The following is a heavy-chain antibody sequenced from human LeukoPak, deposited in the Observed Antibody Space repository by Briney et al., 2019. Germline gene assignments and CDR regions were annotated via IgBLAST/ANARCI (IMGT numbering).Heavy chain of an antibody. Sequence: GGSLRLSCAASGFTFSSYAMNWVRQAPGKGLEWVSAISGSGGSTYYADSVKGRFTISRDNSKNTLYLQMNSLRAEDTAVYYCAKGSGRYYYYYGMDVWGQGTTVTVSS. CDR3: AKGSGRYYYYYGMDV. CDR2: ISGSGGST. CDR1: GFTFSSYA. J-gene: IGHJ6*02. V-gene: IGHV3-23*01. D-gene: IGHD3-3*01.